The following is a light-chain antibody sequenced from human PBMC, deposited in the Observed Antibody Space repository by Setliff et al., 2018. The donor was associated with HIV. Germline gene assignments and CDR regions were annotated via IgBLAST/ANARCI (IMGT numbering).Light chain of an antibody. V-gene: IGLV2-14*01. CDR2: EVN. J-gene: IGLJ3*02. Sequence: QSVLTQPASVSGSPGQSITISCTGTSSDVGDYNFVSWYQQHPGKVPKLMIFEVNDRPSGVSHRFSGSKSGNTASLTISGLQAEDEADYYCQSSDIRGDPIISLFGGGTKVTVL. CDR1: SSDVGDYNF. CDR3: QSSDIRGDPIISL.